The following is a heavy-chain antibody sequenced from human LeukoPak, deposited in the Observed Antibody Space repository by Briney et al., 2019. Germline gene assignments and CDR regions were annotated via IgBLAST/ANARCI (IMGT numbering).Heavy chain of an antibody. CDR2: ISGGGITI. Sequence: GGSLRLSCAASGFTFSDYFMSWVRQAPGKEPEWVSYISGGGITIDYAGSLKGRFTVSRDNAKNSLYLQMNGLRAEDTAVYYCAREGIAAAGPGFFQHWGQGTLVTVSS. CDR1: GFTFSDYF. D-gene: IGHD6-13*01. J-gene: IGHJ1*01. CDR3: AREGIAAAGPGFFQH. V-gene: IGHV3-11*04.